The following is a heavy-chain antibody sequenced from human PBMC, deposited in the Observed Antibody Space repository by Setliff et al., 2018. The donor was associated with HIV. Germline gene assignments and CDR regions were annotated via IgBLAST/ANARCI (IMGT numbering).Heavy chain of an antibody. J-gene: IGHJ5*02. CDR2: VNTHTGSP. CDR3: ATALYGDYGGDLNWLDP. V-gene: IGHV7-4-1*02. Sequence: WASVKVSCKTSGYSFINYAMNWVRQAPGQGLEWMGWVNTHTGSPTYAQAFTGRFVFSVDTSATTAYLEISSLKAEDTAVYHCATALYGDYGGDLNWLDPWGQGTLVTVSS. D-gene: IGHD4-17*01. CDR1: GYSFINYA.